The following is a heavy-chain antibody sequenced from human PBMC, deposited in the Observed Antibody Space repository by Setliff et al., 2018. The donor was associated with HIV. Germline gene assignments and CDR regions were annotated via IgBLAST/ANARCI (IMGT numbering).Heavy chain of an antibody. CDR1: GYTFNTYP. J-gene: IGHJ3*02. V-gene: IGHV7-4-1*02. CDR3: ARGDVWGGTTPNDALDI. D-gene: IGHD3-16*01. CDR2: INTNTGSP. Sequence: ASVKVSCKASGYTFNTYPINWIRQAPGQGLEWMGWINTNTGSPRFAQGFRGRFGFSLDASVTTTYLHINDLRAEDIGVYYCARGDVWGGTTPNDALDIWGQGTTVTVSS.